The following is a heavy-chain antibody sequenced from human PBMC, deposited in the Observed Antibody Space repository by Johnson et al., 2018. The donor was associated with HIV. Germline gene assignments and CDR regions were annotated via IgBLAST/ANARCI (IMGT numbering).Heavy chain of an antibody. D-gene: IGHD3-10*01. CDR2: IRFDGSDE. CDR3: TKVWGFYYGQYHDAFDI. V-gene: IGHV3-30*02. CDR1: GVTISSFG. J-gene: IGHJ3*02. Sequence: QVRLVESGGGVVQPGGSLRLSCAASGVTISSFGMHWVRQAPGKGLEWVAFIRFDGSDEYYSNSVKGRFTISRDNSKNTLYLQMNSLRPEDTAVYYCTKVWGFYYGQYHDAFDIWGQGTMVTVSS.